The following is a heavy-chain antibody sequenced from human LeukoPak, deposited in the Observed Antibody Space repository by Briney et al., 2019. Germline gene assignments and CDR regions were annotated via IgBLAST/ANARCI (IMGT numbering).Heavy chain of an antibody. CDR2: ISSNSSYI. D-gene: IGHD6-19*01. CDR1: GFTFSSYN. CDR3: ARAPTFSGWFDY. V-gene: IGHV3-21*01. Sequence: GGSLRLSCAAPGFTFSSYNMNWVRQAPGKGLEWVSSISSNSSYIYYADSVKGRFTISRDNAKNSLYLQMNSLRVEDTAVYYCARAPTFSGWFDYWGQGTLVTVSS. J-gene: IGHJ4*02.